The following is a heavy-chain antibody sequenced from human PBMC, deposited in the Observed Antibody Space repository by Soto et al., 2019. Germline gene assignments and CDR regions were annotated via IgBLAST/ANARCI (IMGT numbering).Heavy chain of an antibody. D-gene: IGHD3-10*01. V-gene: IGHV3-21*01. CDR3: ARDRGTMVRGVMDY. Sequence: EVQLVESGGGLVKPGGSLRLSCAASGFTFSSYSMNWVRQAPGKGLEWVSSISSSSSYIYYADSVKGRFTISRDNDKNSLYLQMNSLRAEDTAVYYCARDRGTMVRGVMDYWGQGTLVTVSS. J-gene: IGHJ4*02. CDR2: ISSSSSYI. CDR1: GFTFSSYS.